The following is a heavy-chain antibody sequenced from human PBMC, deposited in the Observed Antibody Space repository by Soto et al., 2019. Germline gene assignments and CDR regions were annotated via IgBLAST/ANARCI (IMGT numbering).Heavy chain of an antibody. CDR2: ISSSSSTI. V-gene: IGHV3-48*01. J-gene: IGHJ3*02. CDR1: GFTFSSYS. D-gene: IGHD4-17*01. Sequence: PGGSLRLSCAASGFTFSSYSMNWVRQAPGKGLEWVSYISSSSSTIYYADSVKGRFTISRGNAKNSLYLQMNSLRAEVTAVYYCAREFYGDYGLYAFDIWGQGTMVTVSS. CDR3: AREFYGDYGLYAFDI.